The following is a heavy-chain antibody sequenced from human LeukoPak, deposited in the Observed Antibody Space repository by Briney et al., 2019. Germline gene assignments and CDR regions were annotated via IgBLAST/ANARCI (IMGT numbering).Heavy chain of an antibody. CDR2: ISSSGSSM. J-gene: IGHJ4*02. CDR3: AGTYYYGSGIYDF. CDR1: GFTFSDYY. D-gene: IGHD3-10*01. V-gene: IGHV3-11*04. Sequence: GGSLRLSCAASGFTFSDYYMSWIRQAPGKGLEWLSYISSSGSSMYYADSVKGRFTISRDNAKNSLYLQMNSLRAEDTAAYYCAGTYYYGSGIYDFWGQGTLVTVSS.